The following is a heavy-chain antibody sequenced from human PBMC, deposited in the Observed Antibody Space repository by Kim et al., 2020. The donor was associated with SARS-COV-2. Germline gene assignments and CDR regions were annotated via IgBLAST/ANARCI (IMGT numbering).Heavy chain of an antibody. D-gene: IGHD3-22*01. Sequence: SGPTLVNPTQTLTLACSFSGFSLRNGGVAVGWIRQPPGKALEWIALIYWDDDRYFGPSLKSRCTIDRGASENQVVLTMTNMDPADTATYFCAHWAYSYDNGVYSGWRFDYWGQGALVTVSS. CDR2: IYWDDDR. CDR1: GFSLRNGGVA. J-gene: IGHJ4*02. V-gene: IGHV2-5*05. CDR3: AHWAYSYDNGVYSGWRFDY.